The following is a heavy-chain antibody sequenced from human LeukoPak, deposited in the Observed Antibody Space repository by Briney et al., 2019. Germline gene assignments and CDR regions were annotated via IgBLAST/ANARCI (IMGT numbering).Heavy chain of an antibody. D-gene: IGHD3-10*01. CDR1: GFTFRSYG. CDR3: ARDRAMLRGVANDY. V-gene: IGHV3-33*01. J-gene: IGHJ4*02. CDR2: IWYDGSNK. Sequence: PGGSLRLSCAASGFTFRSYGMHWVRQAPGKGLEWVAVIWYDGSNKYYGDSVKGRFTISRDNSKNTLFLQMNSLRAEETAVYYCARDRAMLRGVANDYWGQGTLVTVSS.